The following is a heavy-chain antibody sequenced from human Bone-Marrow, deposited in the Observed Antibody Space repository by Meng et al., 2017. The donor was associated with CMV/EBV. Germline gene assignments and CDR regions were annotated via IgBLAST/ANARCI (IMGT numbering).Heavy chain of an antibody. CDR2: ISSSTI. V-gene: IGHV3-69-1*02. Sequence: GESLKISCAASGFTFSDYYMNWVRQAPGKGLEWVSSISSSTIYNADSVKGRFTISRDNAKNSLYLQMNSLRAEDTAVYYCARGQLNYYYYYGMDVWGQGTTVTVSS. J-gene: IGHJ6*02. CDR3: ARGQLNYYYYYGMDV. D-gene: IGHD6-6*01. CDR1: GFTFSDYY.